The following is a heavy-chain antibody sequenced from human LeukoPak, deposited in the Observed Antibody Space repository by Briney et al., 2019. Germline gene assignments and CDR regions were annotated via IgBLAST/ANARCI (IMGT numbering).Heavy chain of an antibody. CDR2: IYSSGST. J-gene: IGHJ6*03. CDR3: ARGSGPYYYYYMDV. D-gene: IGHD2-15*01. Sequence: SETLSLTCTVSGGSVSSYYGSWIRQPAREGLEWIGHIYSSGSTNCNPSLKSRVTMSVDTSKNQVSLKLRSVTAADTAVYYCARGSGPYYYYYMDVWGKGTTVTVSS. CDR1: GGSVSSYY. V-gene: IGHV4-4*07.